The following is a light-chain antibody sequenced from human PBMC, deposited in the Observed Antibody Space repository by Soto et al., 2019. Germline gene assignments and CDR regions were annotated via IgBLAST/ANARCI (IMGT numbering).Light chain of an antibody. CDR3: SSYAGSNYYV. V-gene: IGLV2-8*01. J-gene: IGLJ1*01. CDR2: EVS. Sequence: QSALTQPPSASGSPGQSVTISCTGTSSDVGGYNYVSWYQQHPGKAPKLMIYEVSKRPSGVPDRFSGSKSGNTASLTVSGLQAEDEADYYCSSYAGSNYYVFGTGTKLTV. CDR1: SSDVGGYNY.